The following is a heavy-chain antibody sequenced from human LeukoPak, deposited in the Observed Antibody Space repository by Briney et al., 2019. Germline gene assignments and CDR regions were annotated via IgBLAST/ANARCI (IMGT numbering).Heavy chain of an antibody. J-gene: IGHJ4*02. Sequence: GGSLRLSCAASGVTFDDYGMSWVRQAPGKGLEWVSGINWNGGSTGYADSVKGRFTISRDNAKNSLYLQMNSLRAEDTALYYCARVFSSSWYKCVDYWGQGTLVTVSS. CDR2: INWNGGST. CDR3: ARVFSSSWYKCVDY. D-gene: IGHD6-13*01. V-gene: IGHV3-20*04. CDR1: GVTFDDYG.